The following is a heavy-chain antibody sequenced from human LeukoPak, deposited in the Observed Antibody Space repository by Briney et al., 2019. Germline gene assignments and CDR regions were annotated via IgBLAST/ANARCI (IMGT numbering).Heavy chain of an antibody. CDR3: AKTRRSGTEYGDFDH. CDR2: IHRDGRTT. J-gene: IGHJ4*02. Sequence: PGGSLRLSCAASGFSFVDYDMHWVRQAPGKGLEWVSLIHRDGRTTYYADSVKGRFAISRDNSRRSIYLQIYSLRAEDTALYHCAKTRRSGTEYGDFDHWGQGTLVTVSS. D-gene: IGHD1-26*01. CDR1: GFSFVDYD. V-gene: IGHV3-43*02.